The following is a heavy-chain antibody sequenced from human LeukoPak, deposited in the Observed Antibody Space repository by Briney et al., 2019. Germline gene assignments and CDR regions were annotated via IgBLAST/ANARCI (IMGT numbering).Heavy chain of an antibody. CDR3: AKSRVVDRRGYFDY. V-gene: IGHV3-23*01. Sequence: GGSLRLSCVASGFTFNIYPLTWVRQSPEKGLEWVSTIGTGGDTYYADSVKGRFTISRDDSKNTLYLQMHSLGAEDTAVYYCAKSRVVDRRGYFDYWGQGTLVTVSS. CDR2: IGTGGDT. D-gene: IGHD2-15*01. CDR1: GFTFNIYP. J-gene: IGHJ4*02.